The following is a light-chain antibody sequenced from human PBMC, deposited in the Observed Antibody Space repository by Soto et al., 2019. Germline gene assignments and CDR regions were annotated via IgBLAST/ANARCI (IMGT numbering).Light chain of an antibody. CDR1: QAIGDW. V-gene: IGKV1-12*01. J-gene: IGKJ4*01. Sequence: DIQMTQSPSSVSASVGDTVTISCRASQAIGDWLAWYQQIPGKAPKLLIYSASSLETGVPSRFSGSGSGTDFTLTISGVQPEDFATYYCQQISNFPLTFGGGTKVDIK. CDR2: SAS. CDR3: QQISNFPLT.